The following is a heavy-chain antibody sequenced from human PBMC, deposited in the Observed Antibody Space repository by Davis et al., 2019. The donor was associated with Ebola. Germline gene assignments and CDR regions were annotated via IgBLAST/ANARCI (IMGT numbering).Heavy chain of an antibody. V-gene: IGHV3-23*01. Sequence: PGGSLRLSCEASGFTFRSYAMSWVRHAPGKGLEWVSAISGSGGSTYYADSVKGRFTISRYNSKNTLYLQMNSLRAEDTAIYYCAKDKNYDFWSGYPHDAFDIWGQGTMVTVSS. CDR1: GFTFRSYA. CDR3: AKDKNYDFWSGYPHDAFDI. D-gene: IGHD3-3*01. CDR2: ISGSGGST. J-gene: IGHJ3*02.